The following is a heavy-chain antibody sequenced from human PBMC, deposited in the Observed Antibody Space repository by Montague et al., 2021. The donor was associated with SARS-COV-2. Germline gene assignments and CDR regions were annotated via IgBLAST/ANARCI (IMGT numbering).Heavy chain of an antibody. D-gene: IGHD5-12*01. CDR3: AKDSGGYGSYYFHQ. CDR2: ISYDGSVA. Sequence: SLRLSCAASGFTFSTYAIHWVRQAPAKGLEWVAVISYDGSVAYYADSVKGRFTISRDNSKNTLYLQMNGLGAEDTAVYYCAKDSGGYGSYYFHQWGQGTLVTVSS. CDR1: GFTFSTYA. V-gene: IGHV3-30*18. J-gene: IGHJ4*02.